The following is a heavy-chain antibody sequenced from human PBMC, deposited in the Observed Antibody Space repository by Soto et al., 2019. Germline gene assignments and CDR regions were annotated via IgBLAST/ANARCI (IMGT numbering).Heavy chain of an antibody. CDR3: SNEYYYGSGSYYRNYYYYYVMDV. CDR1: GFTFSSYG. CDR2: ISYDGSNK. J-gene: IGHJ6*02. Sequence: PGGSLRLSCAASGFTFSSYGMHWVRQAPGKGLEWVAVISYDGSNKYYADSVKGRFTISRDNSKNTLYLQMNSLRAEDTAVYYCSNEYYYGSGSYYRNYYYYYVMDVWGQGTTVTVSS. D-gene: IGHD3-10*01. V-gene: IGHV3-30*18.